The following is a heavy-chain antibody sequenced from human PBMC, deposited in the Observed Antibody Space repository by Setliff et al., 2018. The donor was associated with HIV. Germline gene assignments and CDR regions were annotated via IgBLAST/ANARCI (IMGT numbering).Heavy chain of an antibody. J-gene: IGHJ4*02. V-gene: IGHV4-39*02. CDR3: ARSGRTYYYDSSGYWD. Sequence: SETLSLTCTVSGGSISSGRYYWGWIRQPPGKGLEWIGSIYYSGSTYYNPSLKSRVTISVDTSKNHFSLKLSSVTAADTAVYYCARSGRTYYYDSSGYWDWGQGTQVTVSS. D-gene: IGHD3-22*01. CDR1: GGSISSGRYY. CDR2: IYYSGST.